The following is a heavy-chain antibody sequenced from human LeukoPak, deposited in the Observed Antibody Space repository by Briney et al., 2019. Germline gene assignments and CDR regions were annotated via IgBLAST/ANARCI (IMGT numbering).Heavy chain of an antibody. CDR2: IYYSGST. V-gene: IGHV4-39*01. CDR1: GGSISSSSYY. J-gene: IGHJ4*02. Sequence: PSETLSLTCTVSGGSISSSSYYWGWIRQPPGKGLEWVGSIYYSGSTYYNPSLKSRVTISVDTSKNQFFLKLSSVTAADTAVYYCARHLTKVYDSSGYEDYWGQGTLVTVSS. D-gene: IGHD3-22*01. CDR3: ARHLTKVYDSSGYEDY.